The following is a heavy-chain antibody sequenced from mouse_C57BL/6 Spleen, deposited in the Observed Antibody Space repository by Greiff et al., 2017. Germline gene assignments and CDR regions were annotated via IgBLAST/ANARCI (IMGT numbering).Heavy chain of an antibody. CDR3: ARSDSSWYFDV. Sequence: QVQLQQPGAELVMPGASVKLSCKASGYTFTSYWMHWVKQRPGQGLEWIGEIDPSDSYTNYNQKFKGKSTLTVDKSSSTAYMQLNSLTSEDSAVYYCARSDSSWYFDVWGTGTTVTVSS. CDR2: IDPSDSYT. CDR1: GYTFTSYW. D-gene: IGHD1-1*01. V-gene: IGHV1-69*01. J-gene: IGHJ1*03.